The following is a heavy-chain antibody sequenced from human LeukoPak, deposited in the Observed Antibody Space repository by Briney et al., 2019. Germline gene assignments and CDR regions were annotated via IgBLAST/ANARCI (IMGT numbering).Heavy chain of an antibody. Sequence: GGSLRLSCAASGFTFSSYSMNWVRQAPGKGLEWVSSISSSSSSIYYADSVKGRFTISRDNAKNSLYLQMNSLRAEDTAVYYCARVPARYYGSGSTAHFDYWSQGTLVTVSS. CDR1: GFTFSSYS. CDR3: ARVPARYYGSGSTAHFDY. CDR2: ISSSSSSI. D-gene: IGHD3-10*01. V-gene: IGHV3-21*01. J-gene: IGHJ4*02.